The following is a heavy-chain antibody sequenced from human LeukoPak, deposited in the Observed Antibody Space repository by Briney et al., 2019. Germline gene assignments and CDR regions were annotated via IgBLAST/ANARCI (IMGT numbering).Heavy chain of an antibody. CDR1: GFTFSQYA. CDR3: ARWGERRGGAFDI. CDR2: ISSSSSYI. V-gene: IGHV3-21*01. J-gene: IGHJ3*02. Sequence: KPWGSLRLSCAASGFTFSQYAMHWVRQAPGKGLEWVSSISSSSSYIYYADSVKGRFTISRDNAKNSLYLQMNSLRAEDTALYYCARWGERRGGAFDIWGQGTMVTVSS. D-gene: IGHD3-16*01.